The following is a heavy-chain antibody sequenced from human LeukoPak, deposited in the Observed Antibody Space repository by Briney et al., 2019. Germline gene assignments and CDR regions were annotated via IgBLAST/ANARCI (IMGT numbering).Heavy chain of an antibody. J-gene: IGHJ4*02. CDR2: IGRTSTSI. Sequence: CFSSIGRTSTSISSPDSVNGRFPISRDNAKTSLYLQMNSLRAEDTAVYYCARLSRVVVIWGQGPLVTVSS. V-gene: IGHV3-21*01. CDR3: ARLSRVVVI. D-gene: IGHD2-2*01.